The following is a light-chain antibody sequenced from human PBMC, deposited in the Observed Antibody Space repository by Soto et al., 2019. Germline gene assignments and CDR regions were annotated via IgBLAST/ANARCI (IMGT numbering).Light chain of an antibody. CDR3: CSNAGSSNV. CDR1: SSDVGGYNY. CDR2: EVT. Sequence: QSVLTQPPSASGSPGQAVTISCTGTSSDVGGYNYVSWYQHHPGKAPKLMIYEVTKRHSGVPDPCSGSKSGNTASLTVSGPQAEDEADYGCCSNAGSSNVFGTGTKVTVL. J-gene: IGLJ1*01. V-gene: IGLV2-8*01.